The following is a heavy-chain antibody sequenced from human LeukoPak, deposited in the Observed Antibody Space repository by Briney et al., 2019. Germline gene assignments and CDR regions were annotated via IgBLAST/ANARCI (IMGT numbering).Heavy chain of an antibody. Sequence: PSETLSLTCTVSGGSISSGTSYFYWIRQPAGRGLEWIGLIYTSGSTNYNPSLKSRVTISVDTSKNQFSLKLSSVTAADTAVYYCARDGLRYFEGFDPWGQGTLVTVSS. D-gene: IGHD3-9*01. V-gene: IGHV4-61*02. CDR2: IYTSGST. J-gene: IGHJ5*02. CDR1: GGSISSGTSY. CDR3: ARDGLRYFEGFDP.